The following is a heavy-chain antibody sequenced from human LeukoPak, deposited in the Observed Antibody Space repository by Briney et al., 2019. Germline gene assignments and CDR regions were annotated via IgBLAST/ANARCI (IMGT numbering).Heavy chain of an antibody. CDR2: INPNSGGT. Sequence: ASVKFSCKASGYTFTSYDINWVRQATGQGLEWMGWINPNSGGTNYAQKFQGRVTMTRDTSISTAYMELSRLRSDDTAVYYCARSYDYWGQGTLVTVSS. CDR1: GYTFTSYD. J-gene: IGHJ4*02. V-gene: IGHV1-2*02. CDR3: ARSYDY.